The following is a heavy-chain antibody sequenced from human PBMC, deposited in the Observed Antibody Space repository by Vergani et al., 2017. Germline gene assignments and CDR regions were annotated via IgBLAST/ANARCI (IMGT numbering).Heavy chain of an antibody. V-gene: IGHV3-30*03. CDR1: GFTFSNYG. CDR2: ISYDGSNK. Sequence: QVQLVESGGSVVQPGRSLRLSCAASGFTFSNYGLHWVRQAPGQGLEWVAVISYDGSNKYYADSVKGRFTISRDNSKNTLYLQMNSLRAEDTAVYYCVRDVRVSRTWGQGTLVAVSS. CDR3: VRDVRVSRT. J-gene: IGHJ3*01.